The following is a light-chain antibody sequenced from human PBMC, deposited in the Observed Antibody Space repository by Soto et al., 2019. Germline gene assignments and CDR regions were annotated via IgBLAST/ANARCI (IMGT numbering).Light chain of an antibody. Sequence: EIVFTKSPCTLSLSPWERATLSCRASQSFSSSYLAWYQQKPGQAPRLLIYRTSNRATGIPDRFSGSGSGTDFTLTISRLEPEDFAVYWCQQYDSSPRTFGQGTKVDIK. CDR2: RTS. J-gene: IGKJ1*01. V-gene: IGKV3-20*01. CDR3: QQYDSSPRT. CDR1: QSFSSSY.